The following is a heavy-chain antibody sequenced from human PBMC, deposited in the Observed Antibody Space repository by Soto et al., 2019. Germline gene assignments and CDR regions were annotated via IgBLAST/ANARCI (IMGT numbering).Heavy chain of an antibody. J-gene: IGHJ3*02. D-gene: IGHD3-9*01. Sequence: GGSLRLSCAASGFTFDDYAMHWVRQAPGKGLEWVSGISWNSGSIGYADSVKGRFTISRDNAKNSLYLQMNSLRAEDTALYYCAKMISAHYDILTGYYPDDAFDIWGQGTMVTVSS. CDR1: GFTFDDYA. CDR3: AKMISAHYDILTGYYPDDAFDI. V-gene: IGHV3-9*01. CDR2: ISWNSGSI.